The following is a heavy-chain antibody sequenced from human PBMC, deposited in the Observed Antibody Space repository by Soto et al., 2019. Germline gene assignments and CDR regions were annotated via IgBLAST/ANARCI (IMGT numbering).Heavy chain of an antibody. J-gene: IGHJ6*03. D-gene: IGHD3-9*01. V-gene: IGHV3-21*01. CDR3: ARVYDILTGYYLGMDV. Sequence: GGSLRLSCAASGFTFSSYAMCWVRQAPGKGLEWVSGISSSGGCIYSADSVKGRFTISRDNAKNSLYLQMNSLRAEDTAVYYCARVYDILTGYYLGMDVWGKGTTVTVSS. CDR1: GFTFSSYA. CDR2: ISSSGGCI.